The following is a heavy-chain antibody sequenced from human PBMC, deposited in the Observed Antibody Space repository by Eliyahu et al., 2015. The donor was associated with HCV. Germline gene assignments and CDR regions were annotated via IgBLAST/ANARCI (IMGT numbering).Heavy chain of an antibody. Sequence: YTFTSYDINWVRQATGQGLEWMGWMNPNSGNTGYAQKFQGRVTMTRNTSISTAYMELSSLRSEDTAVYYCARGQQLVSGDWFDPWGQGTLVTVSS. V-gene: IGHV1-8*01. J-gene: IGHJ5*02. CDR3: ARGQQLVSGDWFDP. D-gene: IGHD6-6*01. CDR2: MNPNSGNT. CDR1: YTFTSYD.